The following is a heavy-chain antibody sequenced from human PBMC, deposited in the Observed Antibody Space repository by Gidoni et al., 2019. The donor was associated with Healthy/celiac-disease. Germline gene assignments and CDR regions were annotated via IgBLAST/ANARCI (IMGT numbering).Heavy chain of an antibody. CDR3: ARVGIAAAGIGGLHYFDY. CDR2: INPSGGST. V-gene: IGHV1-46*01. CDR1: GYTFTSYY. Sequence: QVQLVQSGAEVKKPGASGKVSCKASGYTFTSYYMHWVRQAPGQGLEWMGIINPSGGSTSYAQKFQGRVTMTRDTSTSTVYMELSSLRSEDTAVYYCARVGIAAAGIGGLHYFDYWGQGTLVTVSS. J-gene: IGHJ4*02. D-gene: IGHD6-13*01.